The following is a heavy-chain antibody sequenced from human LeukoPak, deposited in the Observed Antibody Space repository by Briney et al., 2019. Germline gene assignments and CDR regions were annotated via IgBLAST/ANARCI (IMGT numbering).Heavy chain of an antibody. CDR2: IYHSGST. J-gene: IGHJ3*02. CDR1: GASISSTNW. V-gene: IGHV4-4*02. CDR3: ARVFYYDSSGEVAFDI. Sequence: PSGTLSLTCAVSGASISSTNWWTWVRQPPGQGLGWIGEIYHSGSTNYNPSLKSRVTISVDKSNNQFSLKLSSVTSADTAVYYCARVFYYDSSGEVAFDIWGQGTPVTVSS. D-gene: IGHD3-22*01.